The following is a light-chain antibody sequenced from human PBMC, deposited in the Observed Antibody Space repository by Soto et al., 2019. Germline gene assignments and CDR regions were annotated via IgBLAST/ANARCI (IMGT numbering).Light chain of an antibody. V-gene: IGKV3-15*01. CDR2: GAS. Sequence: EIVMTQSPATLSVSPGERATLTCRASRSVNNYLAWFQQKPGQAPRLLIYGASTRATGIPARFSGSGSGTEFTLTISSLQSEDFAVYYCQQYNNWWTFGQGTKV. J-gene: IGKJ1*01. CDR1: RSVNNY. CDR3: QQYNNWWT.